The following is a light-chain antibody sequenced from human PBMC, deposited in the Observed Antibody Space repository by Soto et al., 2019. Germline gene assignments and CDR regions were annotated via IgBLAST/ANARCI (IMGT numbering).Light chain of an antibody. CDR2: GAS. Sequence: DIQMTQSPSSLSASIGDRVTITCRASQGISNYLAWYQHKPGKGPKLLIYGASTLQSGVPSRFSGSRSGTDFSLTINSLQPEDVATYYCQKYNSVPLTFGGGTKVEIK. CDR3: QKYNSVPLT. V-gene: IGKV1-27*01. J-gene: IGKJ4*01. CDR1: QGISNY.